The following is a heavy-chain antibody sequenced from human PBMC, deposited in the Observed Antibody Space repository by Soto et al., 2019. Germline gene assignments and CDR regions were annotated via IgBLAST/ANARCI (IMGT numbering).Heavy chain of an antibody. J-gene: IGHJ6*03. V-gene: IGHV1-8*01. CDR3: ARVGCSSTSCRYYYYYYMDV. D-gene: IGHD2-2*01. CDR2: MNPNSGNT. CDR1: GYTFTSYD. Sequence: QVQLVQSGAEVKKPGASVKVSCKASGYTFTSYDINWVRQATGQGLEWMGWMNPNSGNTGYAQKCQGRVTMTRNTSISTAYMELSSLRSEDTAVYYCARVGCSSTSCRYYYYYYMDVWGKGTTVTVSS.